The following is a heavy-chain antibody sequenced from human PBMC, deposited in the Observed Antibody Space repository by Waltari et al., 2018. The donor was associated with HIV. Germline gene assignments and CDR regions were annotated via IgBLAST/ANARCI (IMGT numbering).Heavy chain of an antibody. V-gene: IGHV3-7*01. D-gene: IGHD2-15*01. J-gene: IGHJ4*02. Sequence: EVQLVESGGGLVQPGGSLRLSCAASGFTFSSYWMTWVRQAPGKGLEWVANIKQGGSEKYYADSVKGRFTISRDNAKNSLYLQRNSLRAEDTAVYYCASLYCSGGSCYDYWGQGTLVTVSS. CDR1: GFTFSSYW. CDR2: IKQGGSEK. CDR3: ASLYCSGGSCYDY.